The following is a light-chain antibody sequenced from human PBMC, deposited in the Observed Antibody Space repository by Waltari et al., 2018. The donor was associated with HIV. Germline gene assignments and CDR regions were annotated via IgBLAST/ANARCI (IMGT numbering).Light chain of an antibody. CDR2: EDN. V-gene: IGLV6-57*01. J-gene: IGLJ2*01. Sequence: NFMLTQPHSVSESPGKTVSISCTRSSGSIASSYVQWYQQRPGSSPTAVIFEDNKGPSGVPERFSGSIDSYSNSASLTISGLKTEDEADYYCQSYDTTTPVVFGGGTRLTVL. CDR3: QSYDTTTPVV. CDR1: SGSIASSY.